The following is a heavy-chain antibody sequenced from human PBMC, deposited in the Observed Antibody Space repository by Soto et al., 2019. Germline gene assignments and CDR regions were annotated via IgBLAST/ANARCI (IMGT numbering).Heavy chain of an antibody. V-gene: IGHV1-69*02. CDR2: IIPILDIP. J-gene: IGHJ6*02. Sequence: QVQLVQSGAEVKKPGSSVKVSCKASGGTFSRYTFTWVRQAPGQGLEWMGRIIPILDIPNYAQNFQGRVTTTHDKSKTTTYTALSRLTTDDTSGYYWASQFTGVLVRGASPPGGDNYGWDVWGQGTTVTVSS. D-gene: IGHD2-15*01. CDR3: ASQFTGVLVRGASPPGGDNYGWDV. CDR1: GGTFSRYT.